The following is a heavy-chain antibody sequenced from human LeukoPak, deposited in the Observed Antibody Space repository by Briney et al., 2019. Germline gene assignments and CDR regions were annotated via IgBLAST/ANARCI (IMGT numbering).Heavy chain of an antibody. Sequence: GGSLRLSCAASGFTFSSYAMSWVRQAPGKGLEWVSAISGSGSTIYYADSVKGRFTISRDNAKNSLYLQMNSLRAEDTAVYYCASLVLRYFDCLGDDYWGQGTLVTVSS. V-gene: IGHV3-23*01. D-gene: IGHD3-9*01. CDR2: ISGSGSTI. CDR1: GFTFSSYA. J-gene: IGHJ4*02. CDR3: ASLVLRYFDCLGDDY.